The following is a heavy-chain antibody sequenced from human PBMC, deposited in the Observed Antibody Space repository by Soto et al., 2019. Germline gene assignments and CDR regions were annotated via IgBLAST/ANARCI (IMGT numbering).Heavy chain of an antibody. CDR1: GFTFWTYA. V-gene: IGHV3-30*18. CDR2: ISNDGNNK. Sequence: GGSLRLSCAASGFTFWTYAMHWVRQAPGKGLEWVALISNDGNNKYYADSVKGRFTISRDNSKNTLYLQMNSLRAEDTAVYYCAKASVRGYQYDMDVWGQGTTVTVSS. D-gene: IGHD2-2*01. CDR3: AKASVRGYQYDMDV. J-gene: IGHJ6*02.